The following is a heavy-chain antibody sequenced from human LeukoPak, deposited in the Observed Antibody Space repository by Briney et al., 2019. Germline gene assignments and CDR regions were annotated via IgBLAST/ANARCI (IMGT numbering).Heavy chain of an antibody. J-gene: IGHJ3*02. CDR2: ISGDETYT. Sequence: GGSLRLTCVASGFTFSSDFMHWIRQAPGEGLMYVSQISGDETYTNYADSVKGRFTISRDNAKNTLYLQMNSLRAEDTAVYYCVREDNAFNIWGQGTLVTVSS. V-gene: IGHV3-74*01. CDR1: GFTFSSDF. CDR3: VREDNAFNI.